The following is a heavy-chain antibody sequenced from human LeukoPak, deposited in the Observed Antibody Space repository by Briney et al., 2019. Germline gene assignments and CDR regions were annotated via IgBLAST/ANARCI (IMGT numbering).Heavy chain of an antibody. CDR2: IIPIFATA. V-gene: IGHV1-69*13. Sequence: SVKVSCTTSGGTFSSYAISWVRQAPGQGLEWMGGIIPIFATANYAQRFQGRVTVTADESTSTAYMELRSLRSEDTAVYFCARGRTQLVNQIFDSWGQGTLVTVSS. CDR1: GGTFSSYA. J-gene: IGHJ4*02. D-gene: IGHD6-6*01. CDR3: ARGRTQLVNQIFDS.